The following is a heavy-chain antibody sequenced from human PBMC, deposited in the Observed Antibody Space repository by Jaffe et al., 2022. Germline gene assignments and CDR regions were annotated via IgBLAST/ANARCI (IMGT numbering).Heavy chain of an antibody. V-gene: IGHV3-23*01. CDR3: AKVYYDFWSGYYTPADYYYYMDV. Sequence: EVQLLESGGGLVQPGGSLRLSCAASGFTFSSYAMSWVRQAPGKGLEWVSAISGSGGSTYYADSVKGRFTISRDNSKNTLYLQMNSLRAEDTAVYYCAKVYYDFWSGYYTPADYYYYMDVWGKGTTVTVSS. CDR1: GFTFSSYA. J-gene: IGHJ6*03. D-gene: IGHD3-3*01. CDR2: ISGSGGST.